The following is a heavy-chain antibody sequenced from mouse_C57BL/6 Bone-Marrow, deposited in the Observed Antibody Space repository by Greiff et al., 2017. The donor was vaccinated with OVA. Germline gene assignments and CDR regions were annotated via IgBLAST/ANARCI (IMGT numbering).Heavy chain of an antibody. Sequence: VQLQQSGAELVRPGASVTLSCKASGYTFTDYEMHWVKQTPVHGLEWIGAIDPETGGTAYNQKFKGKAILTADKSSSTAYMERRSLTSEDSAVYYCTRGYYDDKNYFDYWGQGTTLTVSS. CDR1: GYTFTDYE. J-gene: IGHJ2*01. D-gene: IGHD1-1*01. CDR2: IDPETGGT. V-gene: IGHV1-15*01. CDR3: TRGYYDDKNYFDY.